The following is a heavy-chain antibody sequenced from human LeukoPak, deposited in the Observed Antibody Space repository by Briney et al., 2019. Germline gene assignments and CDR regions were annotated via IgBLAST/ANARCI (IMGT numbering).Heavy chain of an antibody. CDR1: GYTLTGYY. CDR2: INHQNGTT. J-gene: IGHJ4*02. Sequence: ASVKVSCQHSGYTLTGYYIFWMREAPGQGLEWMGGINHQNGTTKYAQKSQGRVTLTRVTTISTAYMEISRVTYDGTAVYFCARGVESTAVLDHWGQGTLVTVSS. CDR3: ARGVESTAVLDH. V-gene: IGHV1-2*02. D-gene: IGHD3-3*01.